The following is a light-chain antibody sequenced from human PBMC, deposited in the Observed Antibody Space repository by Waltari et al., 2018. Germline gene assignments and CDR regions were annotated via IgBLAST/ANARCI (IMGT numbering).Light chain of an antibody. CDR2: DVS. J-gene: IGLJ2*01. CDR3: SSYTSSSTLEV. V-gene: IGLV2-14*01. CDR1: SSDVGGSNY. Sequence: QSALTQPASVSGSPGQSITISCTGTSSDVGGSNYVSWYQQHPGNAPKLIIYDVSKRPSGVSNRFSGSKSGNTASLTISGLQAEDEADYYCSSYTSSSTLEVFGGGTKLTVL.